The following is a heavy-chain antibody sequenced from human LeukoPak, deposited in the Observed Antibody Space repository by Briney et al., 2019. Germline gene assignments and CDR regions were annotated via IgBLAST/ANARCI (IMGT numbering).Heavy chain of an antibody. J-gene: IGHJ4*02. CDR1: GFTFSSYA. CDR2: IDNDGGT. V-gene: IGHV3-74*01. D-gene: IGHD5-24*01. CDR3: ARDLNYNLDF. Sequence: PGGSLRLSCAASGFTFSSYAMSWVRQAPGKGLVWVSRIDNDGGTSYADSVKGRFTITRDNAKNTLYLQMNSLRAEDTALYYCARDLNYNLDFWGQGTLVTVSS.